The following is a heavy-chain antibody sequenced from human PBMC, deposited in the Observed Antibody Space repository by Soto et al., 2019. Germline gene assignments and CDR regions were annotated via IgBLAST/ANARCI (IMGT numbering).Heavy chain of an antibody. J-gene: IGHJ6*02. V-gene: IGHV1-69*06. Sequence: QVQLVQSGAEVKKPGASVKVSCKASGGTFSSYAISWVRQAPGQGLEWMGGIIPIFGTANYAPKFQCRVTITAETSTSTAYMELSSLRSEDTAVYYSARPSGLSYYYYGLDVWGQGPTVTASS. CDR3: ARPSGLSYYYYGLDV. D-gene: IGHD5-12*01. CDR1: GGTFSSYA. CDR2: IIPIFGTA.